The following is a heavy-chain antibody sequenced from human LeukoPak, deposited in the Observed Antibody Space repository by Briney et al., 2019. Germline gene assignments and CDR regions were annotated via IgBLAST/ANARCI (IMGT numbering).Heavy chain of an antibody. Sequence: ASVKVSCKASGYTFTGYYMHWLRQAPGQGLEWMGRINPNSGGTNYAQKFQGRVTMTRDTSISTAYMELSRLRSDDTAVYYCARGDVSLAARPLDYWGQGTLVTVSS. D-gene: IGHD6-6*01. V-gene: IGHV1-2*06. CDR2: INPNSGGT. CDR1: GYTFTGYY. CDR3: ARGDVSLAARPLDY. J-gene: IGHJ4*02.